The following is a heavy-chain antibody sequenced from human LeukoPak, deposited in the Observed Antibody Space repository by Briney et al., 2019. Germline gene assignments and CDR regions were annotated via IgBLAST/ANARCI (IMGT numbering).Heavy chain of an antibody. CDR1: GYTFTSYD. J-gene: IGHJ4*02. CDR2: MNPNSGNT. Sequence: GASVKVSCKASGYTFTSYDINWVRQATGQGLEWMGWMNPNSGNTGYAQKLQGRVTMTTDTSTSTAYMELRSLRSDDTAVYYCARMVGYGVGPGGDYWGQGTLVTVSS. CDR3: ARMVGYGVGPGGDY. D-gene: IGHD4-17*01. V-gene: IGHV1-8*01.